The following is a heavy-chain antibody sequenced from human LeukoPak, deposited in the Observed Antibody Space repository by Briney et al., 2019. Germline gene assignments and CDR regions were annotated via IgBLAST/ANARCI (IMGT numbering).Heavy chain of an antibody. V-gene: IGHV3-74*01. J-gene: IGHJ3*02. Sequence: GGSLRLSCAASGFTFSSYWMHWVRQAPGKGLVWVSRIHSDGSSTSYADSVKGRFTISRDNAKNTLYLQMNSLRAEDTAMYYCAGGVIVGTPYRGITGAFDIWGPGTAVSVSS. CDR2: IHSDGSST. D-gene: IGHD1-20*01. CDR1: GFTFSSYW. CDR3: AGGVIVGTPYRGITGAFDI.